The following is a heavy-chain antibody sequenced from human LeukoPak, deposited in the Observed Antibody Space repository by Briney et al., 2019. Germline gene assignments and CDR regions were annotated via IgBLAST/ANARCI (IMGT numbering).Heavy chain of an antibody. J-gene: IGHJ3*02. CDR3: ARATGTWGHDGFDI. CDR1: GYTFMSHG. CDR2: ISGSSSNT. Sequence: ASVKVSCKAYGYTFMSHGVSWVRQAPGQGLEWMGWISGSSSNTNYAQRLQGRVTMTTDTSTTTAYMELRSLRSDDTAVYYCARATGTWGHDGFDIWGQGTMVTVSS. D-gene: IGHD3-16*01. V-gene: IGHV1-18*01.